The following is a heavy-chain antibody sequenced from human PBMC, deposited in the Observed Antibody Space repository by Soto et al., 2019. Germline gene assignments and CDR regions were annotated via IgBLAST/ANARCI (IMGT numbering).Heavy chain of an antibody. V-gene: IGHV4-59*01. CDR3: ARGGDYDFWSGPDWFDP. CDR1: GGSISSYY. D-gene: IGHD3-3*01. CDR2: IYYSGST. Sequence: NPSETLSLTCTVSGGSISSYYWSWIRQPPGKGLEWIGYIYYSGSTNYNPSLKSRVTISVDTSKNQFSLKLSSVTAADTAVYYCARGGDYDFWSGPDWFDPWGQGTLVTVSS. J-gene: IGHJ5*02.